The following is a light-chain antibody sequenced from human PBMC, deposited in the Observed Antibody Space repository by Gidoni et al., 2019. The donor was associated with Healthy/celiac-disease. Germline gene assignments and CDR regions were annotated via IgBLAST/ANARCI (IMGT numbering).Light chain of an antibody. CDR1: SGSIASNY. CDR3: HSYDSSIADVV. J-gene: IGLJ2*01. Sequence: NFMLTQPHSVSESPGKTVTISCTRSSGSIASNYVQWYQQRPGSAPTTVIYEDNQRPSGVPARFSGSIDSSSNSASLTISGLKTEDESDYYCHSYDSSIADVVFGGGTKLTVL. V-gene: IGLV6-57*04. CDR2: EDN.